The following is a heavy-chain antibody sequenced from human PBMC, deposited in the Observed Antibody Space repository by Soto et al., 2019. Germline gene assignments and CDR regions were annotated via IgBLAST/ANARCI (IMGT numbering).Heavy chain of an antibody. V-gene: IGHV4-59*01. J-gene: IGHJ6*02. D-gene: IGHD6-13*01. CDR1: GGSISSYY. CDR2: IYYSGST. CDR3: ARVRRSSLGKDV. Sequence: PSETLSLTCTVSGGSISSYYWSWIRQPPGKGLEWIGYIYYSGSTNYNPSLKSRVTISVDTSKNQFPLKLSSVTAADTAVYYCARVRRSSLGKDVWGQGTTVTVSS.